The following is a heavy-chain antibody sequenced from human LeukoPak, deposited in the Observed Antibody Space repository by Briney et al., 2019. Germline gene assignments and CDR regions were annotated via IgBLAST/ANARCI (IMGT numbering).Heavy chain of an antibody. V-gene: IGHV3-23*01. D-gene: IGHD1-26*01. CDR3: AKDEGLVGATTFDY. Sequence: GGSLRLSCAASGFTFSSYAMSWVHQAPGKGLEWVSAISGSDGSTYYADSVKGRFTISRDNSKNTLYLQMNSLRAEDTAVYYCAKDEGLVGATTFDYWGQGTLVTVSS. CDR2: ISGSDGST. CDR1: GFTFSSYA. J-gene: IGHJ4*02.